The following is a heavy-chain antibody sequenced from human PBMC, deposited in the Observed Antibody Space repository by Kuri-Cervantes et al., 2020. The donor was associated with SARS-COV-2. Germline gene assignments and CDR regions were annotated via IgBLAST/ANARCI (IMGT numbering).Heavy chain of an antibody. J-gene: IGHJ4*02. Sequence: SVKVSCKASGGTFSSYAISWVRQAPGQGLEWMGRIIPIFGTANYAQKFQGRVTITADESTGTAYMELRSLRSDDTAVYYCAGAAAGTEAFDYWAREPWSPSPQ. CDR3: AGAAAGTEAFDY. D-gene: IGHD6-13*01. CDR1: GGTFSSYA. V-gene: IGHV1-69*13. CDR2: IIPIFGTA.